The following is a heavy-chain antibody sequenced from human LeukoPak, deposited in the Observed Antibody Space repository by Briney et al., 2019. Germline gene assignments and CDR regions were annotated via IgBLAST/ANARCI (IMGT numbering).Heavy chain of an antibody. CDR2: IYYSGST. V-gene: IGHV4-59*01. Sequence: SETLSLTCTVSGGSISSYYWSWIRQPPGKGLEWIGYIYYSGSTNHNPSLKSRVTISVDTSKNQFSLKLSSVTAADTAVYYCARVSYDSSGIDYWGQGTLVTVSS. J-gene: IGHJ4*02. CDR1: GGSISSYY. CDR3: ARVSYDSSGIDY. D-gene: IGHD3-22*01.